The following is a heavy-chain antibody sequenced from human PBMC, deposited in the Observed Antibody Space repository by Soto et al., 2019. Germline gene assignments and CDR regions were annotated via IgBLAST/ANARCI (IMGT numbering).Heavy chain of an antibody. V-gene: IGHV1-46*01. CDR1: GGRIISYY. Sequence: KVSCTASGGRIISYYVHWGGQAPGQGLEWIAVFNPANGRTTYAEPFHGRITITTDTSTSIVFMQLSSLTSEYTAVYFCPQYISRRHSDFRIDVWGQGTMVTVSS. CDR2: FNPANGRT. CDR3: PQYISRRHSDFRIDV. D-gene: IGHD3-9*01. J-gene: IGHJ6*02.